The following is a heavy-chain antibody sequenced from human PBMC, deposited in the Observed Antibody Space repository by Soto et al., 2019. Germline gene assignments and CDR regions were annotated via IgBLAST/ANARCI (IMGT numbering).Heavy chain of an antibody. Sequence: SETLSLTCTVSGGSISSYYWSWIRQPPGKGLEWIGYIYYSGSTNYNPSLKSRVTISVDTSKNQFSLKLSSVTAADTAVYYCARGFSYGSGSYPFFDYWGQGTLVTVSS. V-gene: IGHV4-59*01. D-gene: IGHD3-10*01. CDR2: IYYSGST. J-gene: IGHJ4*02. CDR1: GGSISSYY. CDR3: ARGFSYGSGSYPFFDY.